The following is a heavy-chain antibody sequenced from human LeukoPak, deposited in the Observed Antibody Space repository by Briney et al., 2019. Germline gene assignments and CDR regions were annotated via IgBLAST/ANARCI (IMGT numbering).Heavy chain of an antibody. CDR3: ARDPGRVGATHFDY. CDR2: ISSSSSYI. V-gene: IGHV3-21*01. J-gene: IGHJ4*02. CDR1: GFTFSSYS. Sequence: PGGSLRLSCAASGFTFSSYSMNWVRQAPGKGPEWVSSISSSSSYIYYADSVKGRFTISRDNAKNSLYLQMNSLRAEDTAVYYCARDPGRVGATHFDYWGQGTLVTVSS. D-gene: IGHD1-26*01.